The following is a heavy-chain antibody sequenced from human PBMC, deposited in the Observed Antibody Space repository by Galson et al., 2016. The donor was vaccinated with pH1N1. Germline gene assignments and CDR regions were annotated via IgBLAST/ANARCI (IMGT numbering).Heavy chain of an antibody. J-gene: IGHJ3*01. Sequence: SLRLSCAASGFTFKNFVMSWVRQGPGKGLEWISVVMNNIGTTFYSESVKGRFTISRDNSKNTLYLEMQSLRVEDTAIYYCAKNQGIRDAFDVWGPGTMVIVSS. CDR2: VMNNIGTT. V-gene: IGHV3-23*01. CDR3: AKNQGIRDAFDV. D-gene: IGHD2/OR15-2a*01. CDR1: GFTFKNFV.